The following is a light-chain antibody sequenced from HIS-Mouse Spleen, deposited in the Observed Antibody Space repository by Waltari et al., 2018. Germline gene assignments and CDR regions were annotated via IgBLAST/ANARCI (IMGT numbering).Light chain of an antibody. CDR1: SSDFGGYNY. V-gene: IGLV2-8*01. Sequence: QSALTQPPSASGSPGQSVTISCTGTSSDFGGYNYVSWYQQHPGKAPKLMIYEVSKRPSGVPDRFSGSKSGNTASLTVSGLQAEDEAYYYCSSYAGSNIYVFGTGTKVTVL. CDR2: EVS. CDR3: SSYAGSNIYV. J-gene: IGLJ1*01.